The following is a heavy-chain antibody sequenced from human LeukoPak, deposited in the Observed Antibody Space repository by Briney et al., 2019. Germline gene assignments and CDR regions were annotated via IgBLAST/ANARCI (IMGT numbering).Heavy chain of an antibody. J-gene: IGHJ4*02. V-gene: IGHV4-34*01. CDR3: ARDPGYSGYYYDSSGYPYFDY. CDR1: GGSFSGYY. D-gene: IGHD3-22*01. Sequence: SETLSLTCAVYGGSFSGYYWSWIRQPPGKGLEWIGEINHSGSTNYNPSLKSRVTISVDTSKNQFSLKLSSVAAADTAVYYCARDPGYSGYYYDSSGYPYFDYWGQGTLVTVSS. CDR2: INHSGST.